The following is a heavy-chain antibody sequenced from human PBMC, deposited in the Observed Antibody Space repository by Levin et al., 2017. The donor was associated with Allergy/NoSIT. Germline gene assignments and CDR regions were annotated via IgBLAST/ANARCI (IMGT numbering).Heavy chain of an antibody. D-gene: IGHD2-2*01. CDR2: IYYSGST. CDR1: GGSISSSSYY. Sequence: PGGSLRLSCTVSGGSISSSSYYWGWIRQPPGKGLEWIGSIYYSGSTYYNPSLKSRVTISVDTSKNQFSLKLSSVTAADTAVYYCARHELRKVWGIVVVPASCPHFDYWGQGTLVTVSS. CDR3: ARHELRKVWGIVVVPASCPHFDY. J-gene: IGHJ4*02. V-gene: IGHV4-39*01.